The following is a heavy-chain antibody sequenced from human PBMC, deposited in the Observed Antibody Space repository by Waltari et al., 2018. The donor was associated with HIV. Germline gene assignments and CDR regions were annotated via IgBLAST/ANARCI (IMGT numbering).Heavy chain of an antibody. CDR2: IRSKANTYAT. J-gene: IGHJ5*02. D-gene: IGHD6-13*01. CDR1: GFTFSGSA. V-gene: IGHV3-73*02. CDR3: TRHDSSSWSPQFDP. Sequence: EVQLEESGGGLVQPGGSLKLSCAASGFTFSGSAMHWVRQASGKGLEWVGRIRSKANTYATAYAASMKGRFTISRDDSKNTAYLQMNSLKTEDTAVYYCTRHDSSSWSPQFDPWGQGTLVTVSS.